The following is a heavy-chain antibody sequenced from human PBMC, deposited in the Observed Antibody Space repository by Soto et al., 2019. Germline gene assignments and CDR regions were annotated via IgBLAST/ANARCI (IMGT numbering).Heavy chain of an antibody. CDR1: GYTFTSYA. Sequence: QVQLVQSGAEVKKPGASVKVSCKASGYTFTSYAMHWVRQAPGQRLEWMGWINAGNGNTKYSQKFQGRVTITRDTSASTAYMELGSLRSEDTAVYYCARVYGSGSYYRPPDYWGQGTLVTVSS. CDR3: ARVYGSGSYYRPPDY. J-gene: IGHJ4*02. V-gene: IGHV1-3*01. CDR2: INAGNGNT. D-gene: IGHD3-10*01.